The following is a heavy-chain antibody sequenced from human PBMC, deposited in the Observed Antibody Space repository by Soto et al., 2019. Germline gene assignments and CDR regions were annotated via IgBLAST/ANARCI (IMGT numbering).Heavy chain of an antibody. CDR2: ISTNGGST. D-gene: IGHD5-12*01. Sequence: GGSLRLSCSDSGLTSSMYAMHWVRQAPGKGLEYVSSISTNGGSTDYAYSVKGRFTISRDNSKDTLYLQMNSLRAEDTAVYYCLLEGWLHQACGQGT. CDR1: GLTSSMYA. CDR3: LLEGWLHQA. J-gene: IGHJ5*02. V-gene: IGHV3-64*04.